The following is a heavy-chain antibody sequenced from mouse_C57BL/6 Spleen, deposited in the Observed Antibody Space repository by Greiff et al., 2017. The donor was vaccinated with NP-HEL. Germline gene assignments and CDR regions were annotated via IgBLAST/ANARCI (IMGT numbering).Heavy chain of an antibody. J-gene: IGHJ1*03. Sequence: DVKLVESGPGLVKPSQSLSLTCSVTGYSITSGYYWNWIRQFPGNTLEWMGYISYDGSNNYNPSLKNRFSITRDTSNNQLFLKLNSVTTEDAATYYCAREWHYCGSSYRYFDVWGTGTTVTVSS. CDR3: AREWHYCGSSYRYFDV. V-gene: IGHV3-6*01. CDR2: ISYDGSN. D-gene: IGHD1-1*01. CDR1: GYSITSGYY.